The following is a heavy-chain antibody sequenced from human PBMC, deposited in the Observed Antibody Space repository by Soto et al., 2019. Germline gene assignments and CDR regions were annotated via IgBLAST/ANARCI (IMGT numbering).Heavy chain of an antibody. Sequence: ASVKVSCKASGYTFTSYDINWVRQATGQGLEWMGWMNPNSGNTGYAQKFQGRVTMTRNTSISTAYMELSSLRSEETAVYYCARGDSGSYYGDYWGQGTLVTVSS. J-gene: IGHJ4*02. CDR2: MNPNSGNT. D-gene: IGHD3-10*01. CDR3: ARGDSGSYYGDY. V-gene: IGHV1-8*01. CDR1: GYTFTSYD.